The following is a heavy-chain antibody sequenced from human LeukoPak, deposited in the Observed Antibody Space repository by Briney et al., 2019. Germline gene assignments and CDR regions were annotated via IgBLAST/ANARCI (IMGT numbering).Heavy chain of an antibody. D-gene: IGHD4-17*01. CDR3: ARESYGDYVFDY. J-gene: IGHJ4*02. CDR2: INPNSGGT. Sequence: ASVKVSCKASGYTFTGYYLHWVRQAPGQGLEWMGWINPNSGGTNYAQKFQGRVTMTRDTSISTAYMELSRLRSDDTAVYYCARESYGDYVFDYWGQGTLVTVSS. CDR1: GYTFTGYY. V-gene: IGHV1-2*02.